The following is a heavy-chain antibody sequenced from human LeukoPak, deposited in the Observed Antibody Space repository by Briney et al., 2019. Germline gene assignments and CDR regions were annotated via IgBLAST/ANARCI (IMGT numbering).Heavy chain of an antibody. D-gene: IGHD2-15*01. Sequence: GGSLRLSCAASGFAFTTYAMSWVRQTPGKGLEWVSTFSGSVDTTYHADSVKGRFTISRDNSKNTVYLQMNSLRAEDTAVYYCAKAAAGTCSGARCYYFDSWGQGTPVTVSS. CDR1: GFAFTTYA. V-gene: IGHV3-23*01. CDR2: FSGSVDTT. J-gene: IGHJ4*02. CDR3: AKAAAGTCSGARCYYFDS.